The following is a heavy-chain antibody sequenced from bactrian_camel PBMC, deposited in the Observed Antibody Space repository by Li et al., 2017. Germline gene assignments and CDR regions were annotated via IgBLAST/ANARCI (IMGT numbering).Heavy chain of an antibody. Sequence: HVQLVESGGGLVQPGGSLGLSCAVSGFAFNSYYMAWFRQAPGKEREGVAVLDSVGSINYADSVKGRFTISKDNAKNTLYLQMNSLKPEDTAMYYCAAYEGYACVSGSCCFTQAPGDFDYWGHGTQVTVS. CDR3: AAYEGYACVSGSCCFTQAPGDFDY. V-gene: IGHV3S6*01. CDR1: GFAFNSYY. D-gene: IGHD3*01. J-gene: IGHJ6*01. CDR2: LDSVGSI.